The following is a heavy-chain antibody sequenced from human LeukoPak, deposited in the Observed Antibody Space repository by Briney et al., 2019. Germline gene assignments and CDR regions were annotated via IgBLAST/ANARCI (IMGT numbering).Heavy chain of an antibody. V-gene: IGHV1-2*04. Sequence: GASVKVSCKASGYTFTGYYMHWVRQAPGQGLEWMGWINPNSGGTNYAQKFQGWVTMTRDTSISTAYMELSRLRSDDTAVYYCAREGRDGYNGGFDPWGQGTLVTVSS. CDR3: AREGRDGYNGGFDP. J-gene: IGHJ5*02. CDR1: GYTFTGYY. D-gene: IGHD5-24*01. CDR2: INPNSGGT.